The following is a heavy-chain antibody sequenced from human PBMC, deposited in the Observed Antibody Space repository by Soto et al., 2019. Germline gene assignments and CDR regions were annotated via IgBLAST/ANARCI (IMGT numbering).Heavy chain of an antibody. J-gene: IGHJ6*02. CDR3: ARGLRYCSGGSCPSYYYYGMDV. D-gene: IGHD2-15*01. Sequence: QVQLQESGPGLVKPSGTLSLTCAVSGGSISSSNWWSWVRQPPGKGLEWIGAIYHRGSTNYNPSLKSRVTISVDKSKNQFSLKLSSVTAADTAVYYCARGLRYCSGGSCPSYYYYGMDVWGQGTTVTVSS. CDR2: IYHRGST. V-gene: IGHV4-4*02. CDR1: GGSISSSNW.